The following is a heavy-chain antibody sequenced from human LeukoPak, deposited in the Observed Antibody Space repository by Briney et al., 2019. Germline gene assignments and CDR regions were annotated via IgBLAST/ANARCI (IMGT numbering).Heavy chain of an antibody. Sequence: GGSLRLSCAASGFTVSSNYMSWVRQAPGKGLEWVSVIYSGGSTYYADSVKGRFTISRDNSKNTLYLQMNSLRAEDTAVYYCAKDRNDFWSAEGPYWGQGTLVTVSS. J-gene: IGHJ4*02. V-gene: IGHV3-53*01. CDR1: GFTVSSNY. CDR3: AKDRNDFWSAEGPY. D-gene: IGHD3-3*01. CDR2: IYSGGST.